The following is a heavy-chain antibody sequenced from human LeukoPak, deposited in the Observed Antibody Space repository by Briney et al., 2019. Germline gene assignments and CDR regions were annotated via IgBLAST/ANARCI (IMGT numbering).Heavy chain of an antibody. V-gene: IGHV3-30*02. CDR3: ARGEVAVAGIVFDY. CDR2: IRYDGSNK. CDR1: GFTFSSYG. Sequence: GGSLRLSCAASGFTFSSYGMHWVRQAPGKGLEWVAFIRYDGSNKYYADSVQGRFTISRDNSKNTLYLQMNSLRAEDTAVYYCARGEVAVAGIVFDYWGQGTLVTVSS. J-gene: IGHJ4*02. D-gene: IGHD6-19*01.